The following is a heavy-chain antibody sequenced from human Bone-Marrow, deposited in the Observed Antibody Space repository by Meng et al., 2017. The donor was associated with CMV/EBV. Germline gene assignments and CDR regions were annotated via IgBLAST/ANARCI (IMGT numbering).Heavy chain of an antibody. CDR1: GFTLSSYT. CDR2: ISSSTTYI. CDR3: AINIPGTPRND. D-gene: IGHD2-21*01. V-gene: IGHV3-21*01. J-gene: IGHJ4*02. Sequence: GESLKISCAASGFTLSSYTMNWVRQAPGKGLEWVSSISSSTTYIYYADSVTGRFTISRDNAKNPLYLQMNSLRAADTAVYYCAINIPGTPRNDWGQGTMVTVYS.